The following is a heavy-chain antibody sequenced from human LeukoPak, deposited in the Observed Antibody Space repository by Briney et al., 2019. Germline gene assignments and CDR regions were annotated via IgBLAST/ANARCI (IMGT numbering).Heavy chain of an antibody. D-gene: IGHD4-17*01. Sequence: GGSLRLSCAASGFTFSSYWMDWVRQAPGKGLEWVANIKQDGSEKYYVDSVKGRFTISRDNAKNSLYLQMNGLRVEDTAVYYCARDKYGAYFDSWGQGTLVTVSS. V-gene: IGHV3-7*04. CDR2: IKQDGSEK. CDR1: GFTFSSYW. J-gene: IGHJ4*02. CDR3: ARDKYGAYFDS.